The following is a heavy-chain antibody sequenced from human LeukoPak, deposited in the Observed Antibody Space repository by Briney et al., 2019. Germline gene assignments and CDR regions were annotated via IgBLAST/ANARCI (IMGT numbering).Heavy chain of an antibody. J-gene: IGHJ4*02. CDR2: IYYSGST. D-gene: IGHD6-13*01. CDR1: GFTFSSYA. CDR3: ARCTGIAEN. V-gene: IGHV4-39*01. Sequence: GSLRLSCAASGFTFSSYAMSWVRQPPGKGLEWIGSIYYSGSTYYNPSLKSRVTIPVDTSKNQFSLKLSSVTAADTAVYYCARCTGIAENWGQGTLVTVSS.